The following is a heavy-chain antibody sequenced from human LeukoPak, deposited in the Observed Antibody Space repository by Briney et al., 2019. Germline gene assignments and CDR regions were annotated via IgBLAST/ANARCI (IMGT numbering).Heavy chain of an antibody. D-gene: IGHD2-2*02. CDR3: ARVARGYCSSTSCYTADY. V-gene: IGHV1-2*02. J-gene: IGHJ4*02. Sequence: GASVKVSCKASGYTFTGYYMHWVRQAPGQGLEWMGWINPNSGGTNYAQKFQGRVTMTRDTSISTAYMELSRLRSDDTAVYYCARVARGYCSSTSCYTADYWGQGTLVTVSS. CDR2: INPNSGGT. CDR1: GYTFTGYY.